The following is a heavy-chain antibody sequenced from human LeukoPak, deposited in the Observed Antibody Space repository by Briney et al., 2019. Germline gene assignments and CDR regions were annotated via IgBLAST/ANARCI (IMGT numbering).Heavy chain of an antibody. Sequence: GGSLRLSCGASGFTVSNNHMSWVRQAPGKGLEWVSIIYSGGSTYYADSVKGRFTISRDNSKNTLSLQMNSLRAEDTAVYYCARDLGYSAYATVRGYTFDIWGQGTMVTVSS. J-gene: IGHJ3*02. D-gene: IGHD5-12*01. CDR3: ARDLGYSAYATVRGYTFDI. CDR1: GFTVSNNH. CDR2: IYSGGST. V-gene: IGHV3-66*01.